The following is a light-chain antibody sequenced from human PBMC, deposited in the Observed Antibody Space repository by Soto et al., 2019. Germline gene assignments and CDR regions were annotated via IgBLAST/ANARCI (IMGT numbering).Light chain of an antibody. J-gene: IGLJ1*01. Sequence: QSVLTQPASVSGSPGQSITISCTGASSDVGAYNYVSWYQQHPGKAPKLMIYDVSSRPSGVSDRFSGSKSGNTASLTISGLQAEDEADYYRSSYTTSLTYVFGTGTKVTVL. CDR2: DVS. CDR3: SSYTTSLTYV. V-gene: IGLV2-14*03. CDR1: SSDVGAYNY.